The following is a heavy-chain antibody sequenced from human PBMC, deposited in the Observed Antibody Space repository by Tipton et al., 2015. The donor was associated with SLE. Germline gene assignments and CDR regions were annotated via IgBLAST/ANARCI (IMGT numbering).Heavy chain of an antibody. V-gene: IGHV3-33*01. CDR3: ARDRREPGNFDL. J-gene: IGHJ2*01. Sequence: SLRPSCAASGFTFSSYGMHWVRQAPGKGLEWVAVIWYDGSNKYYADSVKGRFTISRDNSKNTLYLQMNSLRAEDTAVYYCARDRREPGNFDLWGRGTLVTVSS. CDR2: IWYDGSNK. CDR1: GFTFSSYG. D-gene: IGHD1-14*01.